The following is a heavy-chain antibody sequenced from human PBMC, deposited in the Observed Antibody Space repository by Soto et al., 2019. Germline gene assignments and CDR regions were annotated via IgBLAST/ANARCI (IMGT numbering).Heavy chain of an antibody. CDR2: SNRDGTIS. CDR1: RFTGDTYW. Sequence: PSESLRLAWPAERFTGDTYWMNWVRPAPGKGPQWTSRSNRDGTISSYAGSETGQLNISRDNARNTLYLHMNRLRADDTAVYSCARLSGDYSGFFSYGKDDWGQGTTVTVSS. J-gene: IGHJ6*02. D-gene: IGHD4-17*01. CDR3: ARLSGDYSGFFSYGKDD. V-gene: IGHV3-74*01.